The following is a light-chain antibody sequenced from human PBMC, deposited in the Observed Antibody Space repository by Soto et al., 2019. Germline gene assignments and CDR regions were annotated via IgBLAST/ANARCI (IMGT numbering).Light chain of an antibody. CDR2: GAS. V-gene: IGKV3-20*01. CDR1: QSVSSSY. Sequence: EIVLTQSPGTLYLSPGERATLSCRASQSVSSSYLAWYQQKPGQAPRLLIYGASSRATGIPDRFSGSVSGTDFTLTISRLEPEDFAVDYCQQYGSSPLTVGGGTKVEIK. CDR3: QQYGSSPLT. J-gene: IGKJ4*01.